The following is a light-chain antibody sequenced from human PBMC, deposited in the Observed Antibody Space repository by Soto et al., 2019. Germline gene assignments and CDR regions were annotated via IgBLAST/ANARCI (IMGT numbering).Light chain of an antibody. V-gene: IGLV2-8*01. CDR1: RSEIGESNY. CDR2: EVI. Sequence: QSALTHPPSASGSPGQSVTISCTGSRSEIGESNYVSWYQQQPRKAPRLIISEVINLPSGVPDHFSASKSGNTASLAISVLQAEDEADYDCASKAVSSRHVVFGGGTKVTVL. J-gene: IGLJ2*01. CDR3: ASKAVSSRHVV.